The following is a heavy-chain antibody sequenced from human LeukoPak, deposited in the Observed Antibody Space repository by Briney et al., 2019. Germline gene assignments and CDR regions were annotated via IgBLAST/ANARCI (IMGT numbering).Heavy chain of an antibody. J-gene: IGHJ4*02. CDR2: INPNDGST. CDR3: VRAPRDSSTMLDY. V-gene: IGHV1-46*01. CDR1: GYTFTTYW. Sequence: GASVKVSCKASGYTFTTYWIQWVRQAPGQGLEWVALINPNDGSTTYAHKFQGRVTMTRDTSTSTVYMDLSRLTYEDTAVYYCVRAPRDSSTMLDYWGQGTLVTVSS. D-gene: IGHD6-13*01.